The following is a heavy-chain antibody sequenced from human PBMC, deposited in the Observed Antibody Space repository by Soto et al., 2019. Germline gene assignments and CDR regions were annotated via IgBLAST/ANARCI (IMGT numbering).Heavy chain of an antibody. V-gene: IGHV4-4*02. CDR3: ARDSSGHYYYGMDV. CDR1: GGSISSINW. J-gene: IGHJ6*02. CDR2: AFHTGGT. D-gene: IGHD6-19*01. Sequence: SETLSLSCAVSGGSISSINWWNWVRQAPGKVLEWIGEAFHTGGTNYNPSLKSRLTISIDKSKNQFSLKLSSVTAADTAVYYCARDSSGHYYYGMDVWGQGTTVTVSS.